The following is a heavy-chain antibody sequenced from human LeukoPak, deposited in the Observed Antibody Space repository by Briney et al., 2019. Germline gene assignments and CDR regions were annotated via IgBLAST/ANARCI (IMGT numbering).Heavy chain of an antibody. D-gene: IGHD3-22*01. CDR1: GFTFSSYS. CDR3: ARSGSLDY. J-gene: IGHJ4*02. CDR2: ISTTVGVT. Sequence: PGGSLRLSCAASGFTFSSYSMNWVRQAPGKGLEWVSCISTTVGVTYYADSVKGRFTISRDNAKNSLFLQMNSLRAKDTAVYYCARSGSLDYWGQGTLVTVSS. V-gene: IGHV3-48*04.